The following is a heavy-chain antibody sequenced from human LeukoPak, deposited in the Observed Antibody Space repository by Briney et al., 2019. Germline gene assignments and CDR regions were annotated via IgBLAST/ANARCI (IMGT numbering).Heavy chain of an antibody. J-gene: IGHJ5*02. CDR1: GGSIGNIDW. CDR3: AKLCCGGDCHVDL. CDR2: VFHTGTA. D-gene: IGHD2-21*02. V-gene: IGHV4-4*02. Sequence: SETLSLTCAVAGGSIGNIDWWTWVRQPPGKGLEWIGEVFHTGTANYNPSLKSRLTISVDTSKNQFSLRLTSVTAADTAVYYCAKLCCGGDCHVDLWCRGTLVTASS.